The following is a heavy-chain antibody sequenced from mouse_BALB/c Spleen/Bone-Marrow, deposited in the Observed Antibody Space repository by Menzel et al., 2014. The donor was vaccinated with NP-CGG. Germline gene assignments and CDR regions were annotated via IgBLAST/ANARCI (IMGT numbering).Heavy chain of an antibody. CDR1: GFTFSSYT. J-gene: IGHJ3*01. D-gene: IGHD4-1*01. CDR2: ISNGGGST. V-gene: IGHV5-12-2*01. CDR3: ATGTFAY. Sequence: EVKLMESGGGLVQPGGSLKLSCAASGFTFSSYTMPWVRRTPEKRLEWVAYISNGGGSTYYPDTVKGRFTISRDNAKNTLYLQMSSLKSEDTAMYYCATGTFAYWGQGTLVTVSA.